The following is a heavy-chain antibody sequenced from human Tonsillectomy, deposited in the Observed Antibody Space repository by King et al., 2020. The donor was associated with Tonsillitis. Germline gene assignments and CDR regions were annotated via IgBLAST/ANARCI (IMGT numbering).Heavy chain of an antibody. CDR1: GFTFSSNA. CDR2: IYSGGSST. J-gene: IGHJ4*02. CDR3: AKGGGWFGGIDY. V-gene: IGHV3-23*03. Sequence: VQLVESGGGLVQPGGSLRLSCAASGFTFSSNAMSWVRQAPGKGLEWVSVIYSGGSSTYYADSVKGRFTISRDNSKNTLYLQMNSLRAEDTAVYYCAKGGGWFGGIDYWGQGTLVTVSS. D-gene: IGHD3-10*01.